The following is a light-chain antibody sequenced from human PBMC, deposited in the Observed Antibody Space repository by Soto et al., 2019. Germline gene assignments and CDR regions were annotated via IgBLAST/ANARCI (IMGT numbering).Light chain of an antibody. CDR2: DAS. J-gene: IGKJ1*01. CDR3: QXYHDWPPWT. CDR1: QTISKD. Sequence: ERMMTQSPATLSLSPGEKATLSCRASQTISKDLAWYQQKPGQAPRLLIYDASTRATDIPDRFSGSGSGTEFTLTISSLKSEDFAVYYCQXYHDWPPWTFGQGTKVEIK. V-gene: IGKV3-15*01.